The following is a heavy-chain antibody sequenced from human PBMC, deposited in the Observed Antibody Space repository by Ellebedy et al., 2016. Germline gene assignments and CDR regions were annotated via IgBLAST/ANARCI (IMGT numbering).Heavy chain of an antibody. CDR2: ISSSSSYI. V-gene: IGHV3-21*01. J-gene: IGHJ6*02. CDR1: GFTFSSYS. Sequence: GGSLRLSXAASGFTFSSYSMNWVRQAPGKGLEWVSSISSSSSYIYYADSVKGRFTISRDNAKNSLYLQMNSLRAEDTAVYYCARNLPTYYDFWSGYYTEPLYYYYYGMDVWGQGTTVTVSS. CDR3: ARNLPTYYDFWSGYYTEPLYYYYYGMDV. D-gene: IGHD3-3*01.